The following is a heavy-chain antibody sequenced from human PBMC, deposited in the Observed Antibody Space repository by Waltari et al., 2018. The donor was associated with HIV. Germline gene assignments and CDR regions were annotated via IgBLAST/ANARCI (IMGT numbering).Heavy chain of an antibody. CDR3: ARDVDYGDYSGY. CDR2: ISYDGSNK. Sequence: QVQLVESGGGVVQPGRSLRLSCAASGFIFSSYAMHWVRQAPGKGRDWLALISYDGSNKYYADSVKGRFTISRDNSKNTVYLQMNSLRAEDTAVYYCARDVDYGDYSGYWGQGTLVTVSS. D-gene: IGHD4-17*01. V-gene: IGHV3-30*01. J-gene: IGHJ4*02. CDR1: GFIFSSYA.